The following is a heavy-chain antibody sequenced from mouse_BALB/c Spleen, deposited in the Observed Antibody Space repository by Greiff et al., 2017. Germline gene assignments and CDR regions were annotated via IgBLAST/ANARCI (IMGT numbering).Heavy chain of an antibody. CDR2: IDPENGDT. CDR3: ARNYRYDPAWFAY. Sequence: VQLQQSGAELVRSGASVKLSCTASGFNIKDYYMHWVKQRPEQGLEWIGWIDPENGDTEYAPKFQGKATMTADTSSNTAYLQLSSLTSEDTAVYFCARNYRYDPAWFAYWGQGTLVTVSA. D-gene: IGHD2-14*01. V-gene: IGHV14-4*02. CDR1: GFNIKDYY. J-gene: IGHJ3*01.